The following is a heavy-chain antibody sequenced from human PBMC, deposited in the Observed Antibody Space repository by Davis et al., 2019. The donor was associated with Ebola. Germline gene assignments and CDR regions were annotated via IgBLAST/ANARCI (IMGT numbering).Heavy chain of an antibody. CDR2: IYHSGST. D-gene: IGHD3-9*01. CDR3: ARGGAVRYFDWLSNYYYYYGMDV. V-gene: IGHV4-38-2*01. J-gene: IGHJ6*02. CDR1: GYSISSGYY. Sequence: PSETLSLTCAASGYSISSGYYWGWIRQPPGKGREWIGSIYHSGSTYYNPSLKSRVTISVDTSKNQFSLKLSSVTAADTAVYYCARGGAVRYFDWLSNYYYYYGMDVWGQGTTVTVSS.